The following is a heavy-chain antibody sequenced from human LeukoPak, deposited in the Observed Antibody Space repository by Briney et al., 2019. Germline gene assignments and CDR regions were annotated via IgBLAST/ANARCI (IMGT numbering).Heavy chain of an antibody. CDR2: INHSGST. CDR1: GGSISSYY. Sequence: PSETLSLTCTVSGGSISSYYWSWIRQPPGKGLGWIGEINHSGSTNYNPSLKSRVTISVDTSKNQFSLKPSSVTAADTAVYYCARAYYYDSSGYPTHAFDIWGQGTMVTVSS. D-gene: IGHD3-22*01. V-gene: IGHV4-34*01. J-gene: IGHJ3*02. CDR3: ARAYYYDSSGYPTHAFDI.